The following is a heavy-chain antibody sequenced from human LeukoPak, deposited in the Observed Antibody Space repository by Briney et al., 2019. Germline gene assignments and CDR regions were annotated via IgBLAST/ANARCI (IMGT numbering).Heavy chain of an antibody. V-gene: IGHV1-8*01. CDR2: MNPNSGNT. Sequence: ASVKVSCKASGYTFTSYDINWVRQATGQGLEWMGWMNPNSGNTGYAQKFQGRVTMTRNTSISTAYKELSSLRSEDTAVYYCAREYCSGGTCSPNDPFDSWGQGTLVTVSS. CDR1: GYTFTSYD. D-gene: IGHD2-15*01. CDR3: AREYCSGGTCSPNDPFDS. J-gene: IGHJ5*01.